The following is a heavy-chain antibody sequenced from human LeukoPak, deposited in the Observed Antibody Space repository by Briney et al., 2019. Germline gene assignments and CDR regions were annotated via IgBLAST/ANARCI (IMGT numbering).Heavy chain of an antibody. J-gene: IGHJ6*03. CDR2: ISSSGSTI. CDR3: ARSEGDSSGYYPVYYYYYMDV. V-gene: IGHV3-11*01. Sequence: GGSLRLSCAASGFTFSDYYMSWIRQAPGKGLEWVSYISSSGSTIYYADSVKGRFTISRDNAKNSLYLQMNSLRAEDTAVYYCARSEGDSSGYYPVYYYYYMDVWGKGTTVTLSS. D-gene: IGHD3-22*01. CDR1: GFTFSDYY.